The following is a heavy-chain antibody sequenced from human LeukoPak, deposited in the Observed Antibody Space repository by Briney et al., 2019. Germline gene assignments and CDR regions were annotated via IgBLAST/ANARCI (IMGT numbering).Heavy chain of an antibody. CDR3: AKDLWAGTIAATNFDY. J-gene: IGHJ4*02. CDR2: ISYDGSNK. V-gene: IGHV3-30-3*02. D-gene: IGHD5-12*01. CDR1: GLTFSSYA. Sequence: GGSLRLSCAASGLTFSSYAMHWVRQAPGKGLEWVAVISYDGSNKYYADSVKGRFTISRDNSKNTLYLQMNSLRAEDTAVYYCAKDLWAGTIAATNFDYWGQGTLVTVSS.